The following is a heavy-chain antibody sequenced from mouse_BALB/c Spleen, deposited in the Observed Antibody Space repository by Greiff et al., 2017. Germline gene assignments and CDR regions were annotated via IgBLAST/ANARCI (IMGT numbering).Heavy chain of an antibody. J-gene: IGHJ4*01. CDR1: GFNIKDTY. V-gene: IGHV14-3*02. Sequence: VQLQQSGAELVKPGASVKLSCTASGFNIKDTYMHWVKQRPEQGLEWIGRIDPANGNTKYDPKFQGKATITADTSSTTAYLQLSSLTSEDTAVYYSARAGPYAMDYWGQGTSVTVSS. CDR2: IDPANGNT. CDR3: ARAGPYAMDY.